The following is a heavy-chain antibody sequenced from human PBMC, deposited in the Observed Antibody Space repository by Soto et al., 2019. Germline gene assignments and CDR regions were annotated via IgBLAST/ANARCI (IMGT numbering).Heavy chain of an antibody. CDR3: ARSRPVLLWFGESNNWFDP. Sequence: QVQLQQWGAGLLKPSETLSLTCAVYGGSFSGYYWSWIRQPPGKGLEWIGEINHSGSTNYNPSLXGRVTISVDTXXHXFXXKLSSVTAADTAVYYCARSRPVLLWFGESNNWFDPWGQGTLVTVSS. J-gene: IGHJ5*02. D-gene: IGHD3-10*01. CDR2: INHSGST. V-gene: IGHV4-34*01. CDR1: GGSFSGYY.